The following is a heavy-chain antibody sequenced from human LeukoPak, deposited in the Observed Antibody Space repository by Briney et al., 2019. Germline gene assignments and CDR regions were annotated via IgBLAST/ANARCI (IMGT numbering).Heavy chain of an antibody. CDR3: ARSGTKLNWFDP. Sequence: PGGSLRLSCAASGLTFSSYAMSWVRQAPGKGLEWVSAISGSGGSTYYADSVKGRFTISRDNAKNSLYLQMNSLRAEDTAVYYCARSGTKLNWFDPWGQGTLVTVSS. V-gene: IGHV3-23*01. J-gene: IGHJ5*02. CDR2: ISGSGGST. D-gene: IGHD1-7*01. CDR1: GLTFSSYA.